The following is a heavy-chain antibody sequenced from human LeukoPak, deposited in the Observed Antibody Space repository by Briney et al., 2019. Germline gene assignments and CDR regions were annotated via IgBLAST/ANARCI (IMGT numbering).Heavy chain of an antibody. D-gene: IGHD6-6*01. CDR2: KNPNSGNT. Sequence: ASVNVSCKASGYTSTSYDINWVRQATGQGLEWMGWKNPNSGNTGYAQKFQGRVTMTRNTSISTAYMELSSLRSEDTAVYYCARHSSSSYYYYYMDVWGKGTTVTVSS. CDR3: ARHSSSSYYYYYMDV. J-gene: IGHJ6*03. CDR1: GYTSTSYD. V-gene: IGHV1-8*01.